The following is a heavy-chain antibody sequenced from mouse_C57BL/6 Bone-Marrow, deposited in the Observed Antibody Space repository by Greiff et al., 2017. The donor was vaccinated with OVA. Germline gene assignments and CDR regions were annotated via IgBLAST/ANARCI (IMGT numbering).Heavy chain of an antibody. J-gene: IGHJ2*01. V-gene: IGHV5-4*01. Sequence: EVQLVESGGGLVKPGGSLKLSCAASGFTFSSYAMSWVRQTPEKRLEWVATISDGGSYTYYPDNVKGRFTISRDNAKNNLYLQMSHLKSEDTAMYYCARDQVLRPKGGYYFDYWGQCTTLTVSS. CDR2: ISDGGSYT. CDR1: GFTFSSYA. CDR3: ARDQVLRPKGGYYFDY. D-gene: IGHD1-2*01.